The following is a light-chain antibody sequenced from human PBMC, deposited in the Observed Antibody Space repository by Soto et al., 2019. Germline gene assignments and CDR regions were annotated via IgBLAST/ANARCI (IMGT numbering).Light chain of an antibody. CDR2: DVS. CDR3: SSYTSSSTSA. V-gene: IGLV2-14*01. J-gene: IGLJ1*01. Sequence: QSALTQPASVSGSPGQSITISCTGTSSDVGGYNYVSWYQQHPGKAPKLMIYDVSNRPSGVSNRFSGSKSGNTASLTISGLQAEDEADYSCSSYTSSSTSAFGTGTKVTVL. CDR1: SSDVGGYNY.